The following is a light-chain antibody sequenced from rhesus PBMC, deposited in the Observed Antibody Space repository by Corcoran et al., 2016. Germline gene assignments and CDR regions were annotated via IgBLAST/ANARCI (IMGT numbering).Light chain of an antibody. CDR3: LQHNSYPYS. CDR2: AAS. V-gene: IGKV1-28*03. Sequence: DIQMTQSPSSLSASVGDTVTITCRASQDISSSLNWFQQKPGKAPKLLIYAASSLESGVPSRFSGSGSGTDFTLTISRLQPEDFAVYYCLQHNSYPYSFGQGTKVEIK. CDR1: QDISSS. J-gene: IGKJ2*01.